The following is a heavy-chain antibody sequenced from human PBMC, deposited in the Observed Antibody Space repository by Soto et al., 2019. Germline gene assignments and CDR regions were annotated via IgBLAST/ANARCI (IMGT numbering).Heavy chain of an antibody. J-gene: IGHJ4*02. CDR1: GFTFTTYW. D-gene: IGHD6-19*01. Sequence: EVPLVESGGGLVQPGGSLRLSCAASGFTFTTYWMTWVRQAPGKGLEWVANINPDGSAKYYVDSLKGRFTISRDNAKNSLYLQMNSLRVEDTAVYYCARTNNGWLGNYWGQGTLVTVSS. V-gene: IGHV3-7*01. CDR3: ARTNNGWLGNY. CDR2: INPDGSAK.